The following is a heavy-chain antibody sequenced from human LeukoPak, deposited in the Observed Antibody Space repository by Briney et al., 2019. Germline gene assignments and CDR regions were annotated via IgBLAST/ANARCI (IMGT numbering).Heavy chain of an antibody. J-gene: IGHJ4*02. D-gene: IGHD4-11*01. Sequence: PGGSLRLSCAASGFTFSNAWMSWVRQAPGKGLEWVGRIKSKTDGGTTDYAAPVKGRFTISRDDSENTVYLLMDSLQTEDTDVYYCTWMTTIVTVDFWGQGTLVTVSS. V-gene: IGHV3-15*01. CDR1: GFTFSNAW. CDR2: IKSKTDGGTT. CDR3: TWMTTIVTVDF.